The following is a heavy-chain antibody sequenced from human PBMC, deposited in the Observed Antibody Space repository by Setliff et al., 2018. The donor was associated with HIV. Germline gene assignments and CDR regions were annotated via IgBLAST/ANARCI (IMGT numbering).Heavy chain of an antibody. Sequence: PSETLSLTCTVSGGSISSYYWSWIRQPPGKGLEWIGYIYYSGSTNYNPSLKSRVTISVDTSKNQFSLKLSSVTAADTAVYYCARVPHTCGGVDLYYFDYWGQGTLVTVSS. CDR2: IYYSGST. D-gene: IGHD3-16*01. CDR1: GGSISSYY. J-gene: IGHJ4*02. V-gene: IGHV4-59*01. CDR3: ARVPHTCGGVDLYYFDY.